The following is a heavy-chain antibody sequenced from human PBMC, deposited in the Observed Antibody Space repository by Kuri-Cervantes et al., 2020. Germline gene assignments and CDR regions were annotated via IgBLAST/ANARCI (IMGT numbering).Heavy chain of an antibody. D-gene: IGHD6-19*01. V-gene: IGHV1-46*01. J-gene: IGHJ4*02. Sequence: ASVKVSCKASGFTLTTYYMHWVRQAPGQGLEWMGIINPSAGSTRYAQKFQGRVTMTRDTSTSTFYMELSSLRSEDTALYYCAHLGAADRYSSDHFDYWGQGTLVTVSS. CDR2: INPSAGST. CDR1: GFTLTTYY. CDR3: AHLGAADRYSSDHFDY.